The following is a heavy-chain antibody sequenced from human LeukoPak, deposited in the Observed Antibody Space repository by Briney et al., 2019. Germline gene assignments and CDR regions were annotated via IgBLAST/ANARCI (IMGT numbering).Heavy chain of an antibody. CDR2: ILYDGNNK. CDR3: ATYSSLNRREFQY. J-gene: IGHJ1*01. D-gene: IGHD3-22*01. CDR1: GFTFSSYA. V-gene: IGHV3-30-3*01. Sequence: PGGSLRLSCAASGFTFSSYALHWVRQAPGKGLEWVAVILYDGNNKYYADSVKGRFTISRDNAKNSLYLQMNSLRAEDTAVYYCATYSSLNRREFQYWGQGTLLTVSS.